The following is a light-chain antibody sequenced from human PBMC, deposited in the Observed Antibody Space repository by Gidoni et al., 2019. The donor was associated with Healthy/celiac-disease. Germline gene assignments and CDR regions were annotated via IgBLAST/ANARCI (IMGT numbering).Light chain of an antibody. CDR2: GAS. J-gene: IGKJ3*01. Sequence: EIVLTQSPGTLSLSPGERATLSCRASQSVSSSYLAWYQQKPGQAPRLLIYGASSRATCIPDRFSGSGSGTDFTLTISRLEPEDFAVYYCQQYGSSPPKTFGPGTKVDIK. CDR1: QSVSSSY. CDR3: QQYGSSPPKT. V-gene: IGKV3-20*01.